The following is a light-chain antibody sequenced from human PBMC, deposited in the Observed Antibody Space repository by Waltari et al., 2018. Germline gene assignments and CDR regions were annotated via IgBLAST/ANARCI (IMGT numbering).Light chain of an antibody. V-gene: IGLV2-14*01. CDR3: SSYTSSGVV. CDR1: GRDVGGYEY. CDR2: DVY. Sequence: QSALTQPDSVSGSPGQAIIISCTGTGRDVGGYEYVSWYQQYPGQAPRLIIYDVYNRPSGVSNRFSGSKSDNTASLTISGLQAEDESVYYCSSYTSSGVVFGGGTKLTVL. J-gene: IGLJ2*01.